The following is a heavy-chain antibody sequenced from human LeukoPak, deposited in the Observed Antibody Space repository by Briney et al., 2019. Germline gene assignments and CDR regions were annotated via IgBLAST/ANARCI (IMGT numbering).Heavy chain of an antibody. J-gene: IGHJ4*02. Sequence: SVKVSCKASGGTFSSYAISWVRQAPGQGLEWMGGIIPIFGTANYAQKFQGGVTITTDESTSTAYMELSSLRSEDTAVYYCARDSVNLGIAAAGNDYWGQGTLVTVSS. CDR2: IIPIFGTA. D-gene: IGHD6-13*01. CDR3: ARDSVNLGIAAAGNDY. V-gene: IGHV1-69*05. CDR1: GGTFSSYA.